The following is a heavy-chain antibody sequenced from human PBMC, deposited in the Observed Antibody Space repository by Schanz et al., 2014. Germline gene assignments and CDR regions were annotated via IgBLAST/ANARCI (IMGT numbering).Heavy chain of an antibody. J-gene: IGHJ3*02. CDR2: IGNGGVTI. CDR1: GFPFSDYF. Sequence: VQLVESGGGLVKPGGSLRLSCTASGFPFSDYFMAWIRQPPGRGLEWVSYIGNGGVTIYYADSVKGRFTISRDNSKNTLYLQMNSLRAEDTAVYFCARGPSTGAFDIWGQGTMVTVSS. V-gene: IGHV3-11*01. CDR3: ARGPSTGAFDI.